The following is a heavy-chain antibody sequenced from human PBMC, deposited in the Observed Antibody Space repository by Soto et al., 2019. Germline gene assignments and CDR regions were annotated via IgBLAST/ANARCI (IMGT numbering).Heavy chain of an antibody. CDR3: ARGGSNDWQVAFDI. J-gene: IGHJ3*02. D-gene: IGHD3-9*01. V-gene: IGHV4-34*01. CDR1: GGPFSTYY. Sequence: SETLSLTCVVSGGPFSTYYYNWIRQSPGKGLEWIGEINHSGSNNYSPSLKSRVTMSLDTSKNQFSLKLTSVTAADTAVYYCARGGSNDWQVAFDIWGQGTTVTVSS. CDR2: INHSGSN.